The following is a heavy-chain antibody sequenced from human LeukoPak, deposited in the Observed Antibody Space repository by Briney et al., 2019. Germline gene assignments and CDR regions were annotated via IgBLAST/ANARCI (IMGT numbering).Heavy chain of an antibody. CDR2: ITFGGNT. CDR1: GGSFGSYY. Sequence: PSETLSLTCAVYGGSFGSYYWNWIRQSPVYGLEWIGEITFGGNTKYNPSLESRLIISVDTSKKQVSLKLSSVTAADTAVYYFSRAVSRFLLKEVRTVPRPFSMDVWQKGNRVSVS. V-gene: IGHV4-34*01. D-gene: IGHD3-10*01. CDR3: SRAVSRFLLKEVRTVPRPFSMDV. J-gene: IGHJ6*03.